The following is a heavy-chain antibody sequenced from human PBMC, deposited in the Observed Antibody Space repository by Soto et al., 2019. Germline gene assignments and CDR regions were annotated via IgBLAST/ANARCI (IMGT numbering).Heavy chain of an antibody. CDR3: AKDLGSLHAFDI. J-gene: IGHJ3*02. Sequence: SLRLSCAASGFTFSSYGMHWVRQAPGKGLEWVAVISYDGSNKYYADSVKGRFTISRDNSKNTLYLQMNSLRAEDTAVYYCAKDLGSLHAFDIWGQGTMVTVSS. V-gene: IGHV3-30*18. D-gene: IGHD6-19*01. CDR2: ISYDGSNK. CDR1: GFTFSSYG.